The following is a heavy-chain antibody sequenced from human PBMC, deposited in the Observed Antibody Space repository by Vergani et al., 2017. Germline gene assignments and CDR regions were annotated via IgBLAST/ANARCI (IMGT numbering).Heavy chain of an antibody. D-gene: IGHD2-21*01. CDR2: IKSKTDGGTT. Sequence: EVQLVESGGGLVKPGGSLRLSCAASGFTFSNAWMSWVRQAPGKGLEWVGRIKSKTDGGTTDYAAPVKGRFTISRDDSKNFLYLQMNSLKIEDTALYFCTAEKEVAFYYSYYHMDVWGKGTTVTVSS. J-gene: IGHJ6*03. V-gene: IGHV3-15*01. CDR3: TAEKEVAFYYSYYHMDV. CDR1: GFTFSNAW.